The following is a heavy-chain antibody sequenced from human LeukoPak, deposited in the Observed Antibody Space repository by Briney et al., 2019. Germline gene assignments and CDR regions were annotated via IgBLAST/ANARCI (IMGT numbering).Heavy chain of an antibody. Sequence: SETLSLTCAVYGGSFSGYYWSWIRQPPGKGLEWIGEINHSGSTNYNPSLKSRVTISVDTSKNQFSLKLSSVTAADTAVYYCARRTPLAAATNLPNNWFDPWGQGTLVTVSS. D-gene: IGHD6-13*01. CDR3: ARRTPLAAATNLPNNWFDP. J-gene: IGHJ5*02. CDR2: INHSGST. CDR1: GGSFSGYY. V-gene: IGHV4-34*01.